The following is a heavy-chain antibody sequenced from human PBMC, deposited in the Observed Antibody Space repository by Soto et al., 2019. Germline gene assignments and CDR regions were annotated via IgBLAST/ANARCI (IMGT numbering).Heavy chain of an antibody. CDR1: GGSISTYF. J-gene: IGHJ6*02. V-gene: IGHV4-4*07. Sequence: PSETLSLTCTVSGGSISTYFWSWIRQPAGGGLEWIGRIYTTGSTNYNPSLKSRVTMSLDTSRNQFSLKLSSVTAAETAVYYCAREGGYFDSSGSGVYHYHGVDVWGQGTTVTVSS. D-gene: IGHD3-22*01. CDR2: IYTTGST. CDR3: AREGGYFDSSGSGVYHYHGVDV.